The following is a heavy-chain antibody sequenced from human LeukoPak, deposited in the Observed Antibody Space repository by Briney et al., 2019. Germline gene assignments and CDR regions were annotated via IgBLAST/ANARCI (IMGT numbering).Heavy chain of an antibody. CDR2: IYPGDSDT. CDR3: ARRDAGPGSYYNRPLGN. V-gene: IGHV5-51*01. D-gene: IGHD3-10*01. J-gene: IGHJ4*02. CDR1: GYSFTNYW. Sequence: GESLKISCKTSGYSFTNYWINWVRQMPGKGLEWMGIIYPGDSDTRCSPSFQGQVTISADKSITTAYLQWSSLKASDTAMYYCARRDAGPGSYYNRPLGNWGQGTLVTVSS.